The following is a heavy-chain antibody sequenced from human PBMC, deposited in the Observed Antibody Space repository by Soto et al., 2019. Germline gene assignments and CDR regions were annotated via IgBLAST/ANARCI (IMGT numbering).Heavy chain of an antibody. D-gene: IGHD3-10*01. Sequence: GGSLRLSCAASGFTFSSYSMSWVRQDPGKGLEWVASITSISTYIHYGDSVKGRFTISRDNAKNALNLQMNSLRAEDTAVYFCARDTNYYASGSGVDYWGQGILVTVS. J-gene: IGHJ4*02. V-gene: IGHV3-21*01. CDR1: GFTFSSYS. CDR2: ITSISTYI. CDR3: ARDTNYYASGSGVDY.